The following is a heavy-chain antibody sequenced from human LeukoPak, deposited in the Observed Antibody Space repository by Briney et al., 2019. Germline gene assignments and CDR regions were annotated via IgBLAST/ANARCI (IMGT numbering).Heavy chain of an antibody. CDR2: FNAGDGST. Sequence: ASAKVSCKASGYTLTSYGVHWVRQAPGQRLEWMGWFNAGDGSTRYSQRFQGRVTITSDTSASTDYIELSSLGSEDTAVYYCARNYGGNSGAFDIWGQGTMVTVSS. J-gene: IGHJ3*02. V-gene: IGHV1-3*01. D-gene: IGHD4-23*01. CDR3: ARNYGGNSGAFDI. CDR1: GYTLTSYG.